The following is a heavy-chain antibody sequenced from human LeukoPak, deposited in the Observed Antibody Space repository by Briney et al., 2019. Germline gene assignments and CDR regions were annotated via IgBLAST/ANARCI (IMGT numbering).Heavy chain of an antibody. D-gene: IGHD2-2*01. CDR3: AKDPSNCSSTSCYVQYFDY. J-gene: IGHJ4*02. Sequence: GGSLRLSCAASGFTFSSYSMNWVRQAPGKGLEWVSHITASGTAMFYADSVKGRFTISRDNSKNTLYRQMNSLRAEDTAVYYCAKDPSNCSSTSCYVQYFDYWGQGTLVTVSS. CDR2: ITASGTAM. V-gene: IGHV3-48*01. CDR1: GFTFSSYS.